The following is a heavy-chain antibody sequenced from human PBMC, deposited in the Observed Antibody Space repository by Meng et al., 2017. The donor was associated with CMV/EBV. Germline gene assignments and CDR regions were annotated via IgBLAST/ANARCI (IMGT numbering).Heavy chain of an antibody. V-gene: IGHV3-66*02. CDR2: IYSGGST. D-gene: IGHD6-13*01. CDR3: ARERIAAAGTDAFDI. J-gene: IGHJ3*02. CDR1: GFTVSSNY. Sequence: ETLSLTCAASGFTVSSNYMSWVRQAPGKGLEWVSVIYSGGSTYYADSVKGRFTISRDNSKNTLYLQMNSLRAEDTAVYYCARERIAAAGTDAFDIWGQGTMVTVS.